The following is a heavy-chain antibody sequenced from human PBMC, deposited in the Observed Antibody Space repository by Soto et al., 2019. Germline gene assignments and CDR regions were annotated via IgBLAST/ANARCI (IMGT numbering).Heavy chain of an antibody. D-gene: IGHD6-19*01. CDR2: MNPNSGNT. J-gene: IGHJ5*02. V-gene: IGHV1-8*01. Sequence: GASVQVSFQASGYPFTSYDMNRVRQATGQGLEWMGWMNPNSGNTGYAQKFQGRVTMTRNTSISTAYMELSSLRSEDTAVYYCARGQYSSGWYSWFDPWGQGTMVTVSS. CDR1: GYPFTSYD. CDR3: ARGQYSSGWYSWFDP.